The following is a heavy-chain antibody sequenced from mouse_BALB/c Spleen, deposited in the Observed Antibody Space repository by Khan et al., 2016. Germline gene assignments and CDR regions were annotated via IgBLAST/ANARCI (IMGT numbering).Heavy chain of an antibody. CDR3: ARRRNGYYVDYAMDY. CDR1: GYTFTSYW. J-gene: IGHJ4*01. Sequence: LQQSGAELVKPGASVKLSCKTSGYTFTSYWIQWVKQRPGQGLGWIGEIFPGTGSTYYNEKVQGQATLTIDTSSSTAYRQLSSLTSEDSAVYFCARRRNGYYVDYAMDYWGQGTSVTVSS. D-gene: IGHD2-3*01. CDR2: IFPGTGST. V-gene: IGHV1S132*01.